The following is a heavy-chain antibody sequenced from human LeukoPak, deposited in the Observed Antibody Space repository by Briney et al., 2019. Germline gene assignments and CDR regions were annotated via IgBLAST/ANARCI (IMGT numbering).Heavy chain of an antibody. Sequence: SETLSLTCTVSGGSISSGDYYWSWIRQPPGKGLEWIGYIYYSGSTYYNPSLKSRVAISVDTSKNQFSLKLGSVTAADTAMYYCARGFGDFLRVGYWGEGTLVTVSS. J-gene: IGHJ4*02. CDR2: IYYSGST. CDR3: ARGFGDFLRVGY. D-gene: IGHD3-10*01. CDR1: GGSISSGDYY. V-gene: IGHV4-30-4*01.